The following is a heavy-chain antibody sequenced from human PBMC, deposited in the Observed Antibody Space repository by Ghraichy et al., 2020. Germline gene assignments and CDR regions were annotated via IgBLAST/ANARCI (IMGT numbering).Heavy chain of an antibody. CDR2: INQGGSAK. V-gene: IGHV3-7*01. CDR3: VRECSTTCYYGMDV. CDR1: GFTFRGNW. D-gene: IGHD2-2*01. J-gene: IGHJ6*02. Sequence: VGSLRLSCAASGFTFRGNWMSWVRQAPGKGLEWVANINQGGSAKLYVDSVEGRFTISRDNAKNSLYLQMNSLRVEDTAAYYCVRECSTTCYYGMDVWGQGTAVIVS.